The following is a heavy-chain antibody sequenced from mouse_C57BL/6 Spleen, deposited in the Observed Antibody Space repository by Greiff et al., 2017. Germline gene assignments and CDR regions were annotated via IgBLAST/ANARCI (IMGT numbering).Heavy chain of an antibody. CDR1: GYTFTDYY. V-gene: IGHV1-76*01. D-gene: IGHD1-1*01. J-gene: IGHJ1*03. CDR3: ARDYYGSSPRYFDV. Sequence: QVQLQQSGAELVRPGASVKLSCKASGYTFTDYYINWVKQRPGQGLEWIARIYPGSGNTYYNEKFKGKATLTAEKSSSTAYMQLSSLTSEDSAVYFCARDYYGSSPRYFDVWGTGTTVTVSS. CDR2: IYPGSGNT.